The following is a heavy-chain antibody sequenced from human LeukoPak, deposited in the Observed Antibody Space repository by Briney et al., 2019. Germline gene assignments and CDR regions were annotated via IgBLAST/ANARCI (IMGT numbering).Heavy chain of an antibody. J-gene: IGHJ4*02. D-gene: IGHD3-16*01. V-gene: IGHV3-23*01. CDR1: GLVFSRYA. CDR3: ARLEAGGFDY. CDR2: IDGSGHST. Sequence: GGSLRLSCAASGLVFSRYAMSWVRQTPGKGLEWVADIDGSGHSTYYADSVKGRFTISRDSSKNTLSLQMNSLKASDTAMYYCARLEAGGFDYWGQGTLVTVSS.